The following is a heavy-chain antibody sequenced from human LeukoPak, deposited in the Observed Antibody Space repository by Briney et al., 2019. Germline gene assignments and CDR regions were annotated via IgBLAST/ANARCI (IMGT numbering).Heavy chain of an antibody. CDR1: GFTFSSYS. Sequence: PGGSLRLSCAASGFTFSSYSMNWVRQAPGKGLEWVSSISSSSSYIYYADSVKGRFTISRDNAKNSLYLQMNSLRAEDTAVYYCARDRYYDILTGYKRHGMDVWGQGTTVTVSS. J-gene: IGHJ6*02. CDR2: ISSSSSYI. V-gene: IGHV3-21*01. CDR3: ARDRYYDILTGYKRHGMDV. D-gene: IGHD3-9*01.